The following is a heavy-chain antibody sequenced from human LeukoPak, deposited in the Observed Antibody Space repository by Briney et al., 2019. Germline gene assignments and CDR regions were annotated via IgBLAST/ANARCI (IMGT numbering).Heavy chain of an antibody. J-gene: IGHJ2*01. CDR1: RFTFSDYY. D-gene: IGHD4-17*01. CDR3: ARGGYGDYDPGDWYFDL. CDR2: ISSSGRII. V-gene: IGHV3-11*01. Sequence: GGSLRLSCAGSRFTFSDYYMSWIRQAPGKGLEWVSYISSSGRIIYYTDPVKGRFTISRDNAKKSLYLQMNSLSAEDTAVYYCARGGYGDYDPGDWYFDLWGRGALVTVSS.